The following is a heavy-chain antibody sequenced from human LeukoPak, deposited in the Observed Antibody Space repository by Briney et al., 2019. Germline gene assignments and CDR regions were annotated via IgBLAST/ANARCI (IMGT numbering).Heavy chain of an antibody. Sequence: GGSLRLSCAASGFTFSSYSMNWVRQAPGKGLEWVSSISSSSSYIYYADSVKGRLTISRDNAKNSLYLQMNSLRAEDTAVYYCARDWNGGDDYDYVWGSYRHPSLLGYWGQGTLVTVSS. CDR1: GFTFSSYS. J-gene: IGHJ4*02. D-gene: IGHD3-16*02. CDR3: ARDWNGGDDYDYVWGSYRHPSLLGY. CDR2: ISSSSSYI. V-gene: IGHV3-21*01.